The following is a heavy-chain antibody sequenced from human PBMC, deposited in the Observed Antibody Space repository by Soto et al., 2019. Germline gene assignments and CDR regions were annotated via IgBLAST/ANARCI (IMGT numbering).Heavy chain of an antibody. D-gene: IGHD3-22*01. CDR2: ITPSGGST. J-gene: IGHJ3*02. CDR1: GYTFTSHN. V-gene: IGHV1-46*01. CDR3: ARDKSDSSGYDAFDI. Sequence: ASVKVFCKASGYTFTSHNMPRVRPAPGQGLESKGIITPSGGSTSYAQKFQGRVTMTRDTSTSTVYMELSSLRSEATAVYYCARDKSDSSGYDAFDIWG.